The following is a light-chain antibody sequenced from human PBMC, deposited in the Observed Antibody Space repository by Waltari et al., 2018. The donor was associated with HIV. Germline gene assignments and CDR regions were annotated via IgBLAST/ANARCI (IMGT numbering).Light chain of an antibody. CDR1: NLGGKS. Sequence: SYVLTQPSSVSLAPGKTVTITCGGDNLGGKSVHWYQQKPGQAPLLVISDDFDRPSGIPDRFSGSKSETTATLTIGGVEAGDEADYYCQVWDITSDRVVFGGGTHLTVL. CDR3: QVWDITSDRVV. CDR2: DDF. V-gene: IGLV3-21*04. J-gene: IGLJ2*01.